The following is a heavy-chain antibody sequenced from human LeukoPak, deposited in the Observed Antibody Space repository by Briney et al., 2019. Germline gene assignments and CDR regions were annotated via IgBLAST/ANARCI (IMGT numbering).Heavy chain of an antibody. V-gene: IGHV3-48*03. D-gene: IGHD5-18*01. CDR2: ISGSGSTI. J-gene: IGHJ4*02. CDR3: ARAWTGYSYGDY. CDR1: GFTFSSYE. Sequence: GGSLRLSCAASGFTFSSYEMNWVRQAPGKGLEWVSYISGSGSTIYYADSVKGRFTISRDNAKNSLYLQMNSLRAEDTAVYYCARAWTGYSYGDYWGQGTLVTVSS.